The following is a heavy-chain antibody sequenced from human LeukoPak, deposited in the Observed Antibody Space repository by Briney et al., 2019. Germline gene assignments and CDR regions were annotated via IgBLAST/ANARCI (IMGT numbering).Heavy chain of an antibody. J-gene: IGHJ4*02. V-gene: IGHV4-61*01. Sequence: PSETLSLTCTVSGGSVSSGSYYWSWIRQPPGKGLEWIGYIYYSGSTNYNPSLKSRVTISVDTSKNQFSPKLSSVTAADTAVYYCAREPAIWFGELKYYFDYWGQGTLVTVSS. CDR1: GGSVSSGSYY. CDR3: AREPAIWFGELKYYFDY. D-gene: IGHD3-10*01. CDR2: IYYSGST.